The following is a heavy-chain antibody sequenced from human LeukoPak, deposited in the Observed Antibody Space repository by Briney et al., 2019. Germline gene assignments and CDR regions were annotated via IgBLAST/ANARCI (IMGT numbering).Heavy chain of an antibody. CDR2: ISINGDTT. CDR3: VRESIDTLGGPHAFDI. V-gene: IGHV3-64D*06. Sequence: GGSLRFSCSASGFSFTNYPIHWVRQAPGKGLDYLSAISINGDTTYYADSVKGRFTISRDNSKHTLYLQMSSLRPDDTAVYYCVRESIDTLGGPHAFDIWGQGTMVTVSS. J-gene: IGHJ3*02. CDR1: GFSFTNYP. D-gene: IGHD2-2*02.